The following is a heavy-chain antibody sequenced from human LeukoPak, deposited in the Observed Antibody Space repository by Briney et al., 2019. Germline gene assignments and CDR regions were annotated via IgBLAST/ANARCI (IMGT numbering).Heavy chain of an antibody. CDR2: IYYSGST. CDR3: AREYGYNVDY. V-gene: IGHV4-39*07. CDR1: GGSISSSSYY. J-gene: IGHJ4*02. D-gene: IGHD5-18*01. Sequence: SETLSLTCTVSGGSISSSSYYWGWIRQPPGKGLEWIGSIYYSGSTYYNPSLKSRVTISVDTSKNQFSLKLSSVTAADTAVYYCAREYGYNVDYWGQRTLVTVSS.